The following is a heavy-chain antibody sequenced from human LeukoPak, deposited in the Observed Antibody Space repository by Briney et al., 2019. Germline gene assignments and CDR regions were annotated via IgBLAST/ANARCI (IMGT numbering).Heavy chain of an antibody. V-gene: IGHV3-9*01. CDR1: GFTFDDYA. J-gene: IGHJ4*02. CDR2: ISWNSGSI. CDR3: AKANTRRKIAAAGLDY. Sequence: GRSLRLSCAASGFTFDDYAMHWVRQAPGKGLEWVSGISWNSGSIGYADSVKGRFTISRDNAKNSLYLQMNSLRAEDTALYYCAKANTRRKIAAAGLDYWGQGTLVTVSS. D-gene: IGHD6-13*01.